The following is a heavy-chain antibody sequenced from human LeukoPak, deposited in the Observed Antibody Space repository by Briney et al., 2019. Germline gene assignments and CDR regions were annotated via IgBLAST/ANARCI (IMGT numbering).Heavy chain of an antibody. CDR1: GYTLTELS. Sequence: ASVKVSCKVSGYTLTELSMHWVRQAPGKGLEWMGGFDPEDGETIYAQKFQGRVTMTEDTSTDTAYMELSSLRSEDTAVYYCATGHYDYVWGSSTWYYFDYWGQGTLVTVSS. CDR2: FDPEDGET. CDR3: ATGHYDYVWGSSTWYYFDY. D-gene: IGHD3-16*01. V-gene: IGHV1-24*01. J-gene: IGHJ4*02.